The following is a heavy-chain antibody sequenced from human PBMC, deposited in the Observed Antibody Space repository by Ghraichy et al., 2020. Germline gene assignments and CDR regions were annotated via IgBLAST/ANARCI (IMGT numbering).Heavy chain of an antibody. V-gene: IGHV3-7*01. J-gene: IGHJ4*02. CDR2: IKQDGGEK. D-gene: IGHD6-13*01. Sequence: GGSLRLSCEASGFTFSSYAMNWVRQAPGKGLEWVADIKQDGGEKYYVDSVKGRFTISRDNAKNTLYLQMNSLRAEDTAVYYCAIGKQPGGAAAGTGYWGQGTMVTVSS. CDR3: AIGKQPGGAAAGTGY. CDR1: GFTFSSYA.